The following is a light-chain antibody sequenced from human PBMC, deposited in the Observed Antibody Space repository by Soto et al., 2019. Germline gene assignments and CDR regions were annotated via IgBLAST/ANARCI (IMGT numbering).Light chain of an antibody. J-gene: IGLJ1*01. CDR2: DVS. CDR1: SSDVGAYDY. V-gene: IGLV2-14*03. CDR3: NSYTTIRPYV. Sequence: QSALTQPASVSGSPGQSITISCTGTSSDVGAYDYVSWYQHHPGKAPKLMIYDVSNRPSGVSNRFSGSKSGNTASLTISGLQAEDEADYYCNSYTTIRPYVFGAGTKLTVL.